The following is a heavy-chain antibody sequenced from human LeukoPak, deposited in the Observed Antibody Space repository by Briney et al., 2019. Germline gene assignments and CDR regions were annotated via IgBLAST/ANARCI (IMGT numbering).Heavy chain of an antibody. J-gene: IGHJ4*02. CDR2: INHSGST. D-gene: IGHD2-2*01. Sequence: SETLSLTCAVYGGSFSGYYWSWICQPPGKGLEWIGEINHSGSTNYNPSLKSRVTISVDTSKNQFSLKLSSVTAADTAVYYCARLDVVVPAAAFDYWGQGTLVTVSS. CDR3: ARLDVVVPAAAFDY. V-gene: IGHV4-34*01. CDR1: GGSFSGYY.